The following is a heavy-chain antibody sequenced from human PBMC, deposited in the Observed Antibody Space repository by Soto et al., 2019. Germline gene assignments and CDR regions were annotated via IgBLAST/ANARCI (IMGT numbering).Heavy chain of an antibody. D-gene: IGHD2-2*01. J-gene: IGHJ4*02. CDR3: SRIAVSGPRTGFXY. V-gene: IGHV4-39*01. CDR2: VSHIGST. Sequence: SETLSLTCSVSGGSISNSSYLWGWVRQPPGKGLQWIGSVSHIGSTNYNPSLKSRLTISVGTSKTQSSLRLDSVTAADTAVYYCSRIAVSGPRTGFXYWGQGILVTVSS. CDR1: GGSISNSSYL.